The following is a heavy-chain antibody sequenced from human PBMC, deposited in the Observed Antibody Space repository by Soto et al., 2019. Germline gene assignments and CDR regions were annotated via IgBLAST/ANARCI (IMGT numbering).Heavy chain of an antibody. CDR3: AKGGRQWLVTSDFNY. D-gene: IGHD6-19*01. V-gene: IGHV3-30*18. CDR2: VSHDGRNT. CDR1: GFTFSDYA. J-gene: IGHJ4*02. Sequence: VQLVESGGGVVQPGRSLRLSCAASGFTFSDYAMHWVRQAPGKGLEWVAVVSHDGRNTHYADSVKGRFTISRDSSKNTISLEMTSLSAEDKDVYYCAKGGRQWLVTSDFNYWGQGALVTVSS.